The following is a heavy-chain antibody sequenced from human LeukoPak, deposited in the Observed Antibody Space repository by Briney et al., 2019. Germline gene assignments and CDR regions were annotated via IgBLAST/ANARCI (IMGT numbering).Heavy chain of an antibody. CDR2: IIPILGIA. D-gene: IGHD2-2*01. CDR3: ARDLLGYCSSTSCSDY. J-gene: IGHJ4*02. Sequence: ASVKVSCKASGYTFSSYGISWVRQAPGQGLEWMGRIIPILGIANYAQKFQGRVTITADKSTSTAYMELSSLRSEDTAVYYCARDLLGYCSSTSCSDYWGQGTLVTVSS. V-gene: IGHV1-69*04. CDR1: GYTFSSYG.